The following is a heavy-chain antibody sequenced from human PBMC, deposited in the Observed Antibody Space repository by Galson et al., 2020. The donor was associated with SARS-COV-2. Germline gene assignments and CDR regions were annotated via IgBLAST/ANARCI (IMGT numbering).Heavy chain of an antibody. V-gene: IGHV4-30-4*01. D-gene: IGHD3-10*01. CDR3: ARSENYIGSEDY. CDR1: GGSISNGDYY. Sequence: SETLSLTCSVSGGSISNGDYYWSWLRQPPGKGLEWIGYIYYTGSTSYNPSLKSRVTMSVDTSKNQFSLMLTYMTAADTAFYYCARSENYIGSEDYWGQGTLVTVSP. J-gene: IGHJ4*02. CDR2: IYYTGST.